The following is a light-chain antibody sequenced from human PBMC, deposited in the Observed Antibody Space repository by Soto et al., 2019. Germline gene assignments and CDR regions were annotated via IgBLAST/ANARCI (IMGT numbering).Light chain of an antibody. J-gene: IGKJ5*01. V-gene: IGKV1-5*01. CDR2: DAS. Sequence: DIQMTQSPSTLSGSVGDRVTITCRASQTISYWLAWYQQKPGKAPKLLIFDASSLQSGVPSRFSGSGSGTDFTLTISRLEPEDFAVFYCQHYDSLPITFGQGTRLEI. CDR3: QHYDSLPIT. CDR1: QTISYW.